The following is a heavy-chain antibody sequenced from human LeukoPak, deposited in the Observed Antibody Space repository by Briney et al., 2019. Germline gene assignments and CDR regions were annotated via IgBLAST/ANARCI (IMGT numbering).Heavy chain of an antibody. V-gene: IGHV4-34*01. D-gene: IGHD2-2*01. CDR1: GGSFSGYY. J-gene: IGHJ4*02. CDR3: ARRNRSSGPAAPPNY. Sequence: SETLSLTCAVYGGSFSGYYWSWIRQPPGKGLEWIGEINHSGSTNYNPSLKSRVTISVDTSKNQFSLKLSSVTAADTAVYYCARRNRSSGPAAPPNYWGQGTLVTVSS. CDR2: INHSGST.